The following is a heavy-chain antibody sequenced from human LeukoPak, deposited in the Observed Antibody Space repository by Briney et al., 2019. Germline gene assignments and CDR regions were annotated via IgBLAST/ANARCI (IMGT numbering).Heavy chain of an antibody. CDR3: ARDLLHRGYAFDI. V-gene: IGHV4-61*02. Sequence: ASETLSLTCTVSGGSISSGTYYWGWIRQPAGKGLEWIGRIYSSGSTNYNPSLKSRVTMSVDTSRNQFSLNLTSVTAADTAIYYCARDLLHRGYAFDIWGQGTMVTVSS. D-gene: IGHD5-12*01. CDR1: GGSISSGTYY. CDR2: IYSSGST. J-gene: IGHJ3*02.